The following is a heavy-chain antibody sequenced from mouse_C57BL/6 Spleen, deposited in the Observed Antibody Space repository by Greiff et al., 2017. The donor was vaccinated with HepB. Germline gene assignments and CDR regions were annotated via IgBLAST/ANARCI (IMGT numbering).Heavy chain of an antibody. CDR1: GYTFTSYW. D-gene: IGHD2-1*01. CDR2: IDPSDSET. Sequence: VQLKQPGAELVRPGSSVKLSCKASGYTFTSYWMHWVKQRPIQGLEWIGNIDPSDSETHYNQKFKDKATLTVDKSSSTAYMQLSSLTSEDSAVYYCARRSPLLYGDYWGQGTTLTVSS. V-gene: IGHV1-52*01. CDR3: ARRSPLLYGDY. J-gene: IGHJ2*01.